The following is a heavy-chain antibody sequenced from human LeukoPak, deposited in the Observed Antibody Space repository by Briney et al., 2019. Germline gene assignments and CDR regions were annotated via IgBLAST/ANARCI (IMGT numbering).Heavy chain of an antibody. CDR1: GFSFSSYE. CDR3: VRGGNSDAPNWFDP. D-gene: IGHD4-23*01. J-gene: IGHJ5*02. V-gene: IGHV3-48*03. Sequence: GGSLRLSCAASGFSFSSYEMNWVRQAPGKGLEYVSYISKTGNSIYYVDSVKGRFTISRDNAQNSLYLQMNSLRAEDTAIYYCVRGGNSDAPNWFDPWGQGTLVIVSS. CDR2: ISKTGNSI.